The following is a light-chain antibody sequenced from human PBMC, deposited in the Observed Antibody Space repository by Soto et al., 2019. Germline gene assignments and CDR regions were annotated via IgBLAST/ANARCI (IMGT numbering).Light chain of an antibody. CDR3: SAYTTSSGYV. Sequence: QSVLTQPASVSGSPGQSITISCTGTSSDVGAYNYVSWYQQHPGKAPKLMIYDVSNRPSGVSDRFSGSKSGNTASLTISGLQPEDEADYYCSAYTTSSGYVFGSGTKVTVL. J-gene: IGLJ1*01. V-gene: IGLV2-14*03. CDR1: SSDVGAYNY. CDR2: DVS.